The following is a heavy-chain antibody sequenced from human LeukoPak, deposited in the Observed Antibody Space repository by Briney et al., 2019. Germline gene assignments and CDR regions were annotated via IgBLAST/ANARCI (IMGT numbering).Heavy chain of an antibody. D-gene: IGHD5-18*01. J-gene: IGHJ4*02. CDR3: ARVVDTAMVVYFDY. CDR1: GGTFSNYS. CDR2: IIPISGKS. V-gene: IGHV1-69*13. Sequence: SVKVSCKASGGTFSNYSFTWVRQAPGQGLEWMGGIIPISGKSKYAQKFQGRVTITADESTSTAYMELSSLRSEDTAVYYCARVVDTAMVVYFDYWGQGTLVTVSS.